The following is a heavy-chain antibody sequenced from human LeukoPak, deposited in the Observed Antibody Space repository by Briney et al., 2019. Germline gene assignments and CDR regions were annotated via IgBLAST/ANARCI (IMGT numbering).Heavy chain of an antibody. CDR1: GFIFSSYG. CDR3: ATHSTITMVRGARDY. J-gene: IGHJ4*02. D-gene: IGHD3-10*01. CDR2: IWYDGSNK. V-gene: IGHV3-33*08. Sequence: HPGGSLRLSCAASGFIFSSYGMHWVRQAPGKGLEWVAVIWYDGSNKYYADSVKGRFTISRDNSKNTLYLQMNSLRAEDTAVYYCATHSTITMVRGARDYWGQGTLVTVSS.